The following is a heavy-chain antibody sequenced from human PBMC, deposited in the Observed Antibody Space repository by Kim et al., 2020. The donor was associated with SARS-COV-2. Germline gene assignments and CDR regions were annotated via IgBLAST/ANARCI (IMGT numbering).Heavy chain of an antibody. J-gene: IGHJ4*02. V-gene: IGHV3-23*01. CDR2: ISFSGSST. CDR3: AKHGAGTYGGCYIDY. D-gene: IGHD3-10*01. CDR1: GFTFSSYA. Sequence: GGSLRLSCAASGFTFSSYAMSWVRQAPGKGLEWVAGISFSGSSTNYADSVRGRFTISRDKAKNTLHLQMNDLRADDTAVYYCAKHGAGTYGGCYIDYWGQGTLVTVSS.